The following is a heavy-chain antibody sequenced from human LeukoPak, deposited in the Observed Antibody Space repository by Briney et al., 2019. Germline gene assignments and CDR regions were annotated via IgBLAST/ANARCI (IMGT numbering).Heavy chain of an antibody. V-gene: IGHV1-69*13. CDR2: IIPSFGTA. J-gene: IGHJ6*03. Sequence: ASVKVSCKASGGTFGRYAISWVRQAPGQGLEWMGWIIPSFGTANYAQKFQGRVTITADESTSTAYMELSSLRSEDTAAYYCATTAADCSSTSCYLTYYYYYYMDVWGKGTTVTVSS. CDR3: ATTAADCSSTSCYLTYYYYYYMDV. CDR1: GGTFGRYA. D-gene: IGHD2-2*01.